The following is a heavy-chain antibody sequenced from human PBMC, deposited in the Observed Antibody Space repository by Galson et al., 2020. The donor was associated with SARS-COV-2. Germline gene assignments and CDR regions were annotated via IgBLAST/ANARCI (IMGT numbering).Heavy chain of an antibody. CDR3: LSFSSTRDNY. D-gene: IGHD6-13*01. CDR2: ISSNGGTS. CDR1: GFTFSDFA. Sequence: GSLRLSCSASGFTFSDFAMHWVRQTPGKGLEYVSAISSNGGTSFYADAVNGRFTMSRDNAKNTFYLQMTGLRLEDTALYYCLSFSSTRDNYWGQGTLVTVTS. J-gene: IGHJ4*02. V-gene: IGHV3-64D*09.